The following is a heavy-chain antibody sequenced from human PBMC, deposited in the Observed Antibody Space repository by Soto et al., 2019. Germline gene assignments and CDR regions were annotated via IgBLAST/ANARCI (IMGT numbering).Heavy chain of an antibody. CDR1: GYTFTSYG. J-gene: IGHJ6*02. V-gene: IGHV1-69*10. Sequence: ASVKVSCKASGYTFTSYGITWVRQAPGQGLQWMGGIIPILDTANYAQRFQGRVTITADKSTNTAYIELSSLRAEDTAVYYCARARLRFLRQTHNDYAMDVWGQGTTVTVSS. CDR3: ARARLRFLRQTHNDYAMDV. CDR2: IIPILDTA. D-gene: IGHD3-3*01.